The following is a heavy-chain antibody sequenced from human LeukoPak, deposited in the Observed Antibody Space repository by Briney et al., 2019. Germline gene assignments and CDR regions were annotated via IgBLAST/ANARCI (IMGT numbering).Heavy chain of an antibody. J-gene: IGHJ4*02. CDR2: INWNGGST. D-gene: IGHD7-27*01. V-gene: IGHV3-20*04. CDR3: ARFLTGDLIGFDY. CDR1: GFTFSSYA. Sequence: GGSLRLSCAASGFTFSSYAMHWVRQAPGKGLEWVSGINWNGGSTGYADSVKGRFTISRDNAKNSLYLQMNSLRAEDTALYYCARFLTGDLIGFDYWGQGTLVTVSS.